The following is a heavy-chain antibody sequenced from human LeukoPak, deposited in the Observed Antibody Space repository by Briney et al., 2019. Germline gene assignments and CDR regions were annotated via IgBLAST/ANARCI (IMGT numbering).Heavy chain of an antibody. V-gene: IGHV3-30*02. Sequence: PGGSLRLSCAASGFTFSSYEMNWVRQAPGKGLEWVAFIRYDGSNKYYADSVKGRFTISRDNSKNTLYLQMNSLRAEDTAVYYCAKEEIYDGSGNYHHSFGNWGQGTLVTVSS. J-gene: IGHJ4*02. CDR1: GFTFSSYE. CDR3: AKEEIYDGSGNYHHSFGN. CDR2: IRYDGSNK. D-gene: IGHD3-10*01.